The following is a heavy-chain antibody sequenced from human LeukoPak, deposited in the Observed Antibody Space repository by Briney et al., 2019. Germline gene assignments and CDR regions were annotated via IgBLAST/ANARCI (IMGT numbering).Heavy chain of an antibody. CDR3: ARNAVPDRPFSGMDV. D-gene: IGHD2-2*01. J-gene: IGHJ6*04. Sequence: TVNVSRKPSRGTFSSYAISWVRQAPGPALECMGGIIPIFGTANHAQKSHGRVTITADESTSTAYMELSSLRSEDTAVYYCARNAVPDRPFSGMDVWGKGTTVTVSS. CDR1: RGTFSSYA. CDR2: IIPIFGTA. V-gene: IGHV1-69*01.